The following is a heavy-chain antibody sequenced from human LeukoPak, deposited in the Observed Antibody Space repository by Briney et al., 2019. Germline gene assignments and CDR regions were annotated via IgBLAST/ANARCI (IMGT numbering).Heavy chain of an antibody. V-gene: IGHV5-51*01. D-gene: IGHD5-18*01. Sequence: GESLKISCKGSGYSFTRYWIGWVRQMPGKGLEWMAIINPAGSDTRYSPSLQGQVTISADRSISTAYLQWSSLKASDTAMYYCARAPSDTSMVDYWGQGTLVTVSS. CDR1: GYSFTRYW. CDR2: INPAGSDT. J-gene: IGHJ4*02. CDR3: ARAPSDTSMVDY.